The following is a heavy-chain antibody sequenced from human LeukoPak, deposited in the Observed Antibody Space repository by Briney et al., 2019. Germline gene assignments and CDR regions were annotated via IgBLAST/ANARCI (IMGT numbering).Heavy chain of an antibody. Sequence: PGGSLRLSCAASGFTFSDSAMHWVRQAPGKGLEWVGRIRSKPKNYATAYAASVKGRFTISRDDSQNTAYLQMNSLKTEDTAVYYCTTSPLEAFCGGDCFASWGQGTLVTVSS. CDR1: GFTFSDSA. CDR3: TTSPLEAFCGGDCFAS. CDR2: IRSKPKNYAT. V-gene: IGHV3-73*01. D-gene: IGHD2-21*01. J-gene: IGHJ4*02.